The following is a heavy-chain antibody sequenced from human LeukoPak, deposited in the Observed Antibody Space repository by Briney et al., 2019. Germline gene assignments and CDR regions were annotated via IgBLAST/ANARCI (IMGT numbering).Heavy chain of an antibody. CDR1: GGSISSYY. CDR2: IYYGGST. J-gene: IGHJ4*02. Sequence: SETLSLTCSVSGGSISSYYWSWIRQPPGKGLEWIGYIYYGGSTNSNPSLKSRVTISADTSKNLFSLKLSSVTAADTAVYYCARDYNWNFDYWGQGTLVTVSS. CDR3: ARDYNWNFDY. D-gene: IGHD1-20*01. V-gene: IGHV4-59*01.